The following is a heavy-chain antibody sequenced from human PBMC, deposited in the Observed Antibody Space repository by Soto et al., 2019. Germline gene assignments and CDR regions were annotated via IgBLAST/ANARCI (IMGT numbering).Heavy chain of an antibody. CDR2: IYPGDSET. D-gene: IGHD2-15*01. Sequence: PGGSLKISCKGSGYSFTSYWIVWVRQMRGKGLEWMGTIYPGDSETRYSPSFQGQVTISADKSINTAYLQWSSLKASDTAIYYCARTFGGQLYSFDFWGQGTLVTVSS. CDR1: GYSFTSYW. J-gene: IGHJ4*02. V-gene: IGHV5-51*01. CDR3: ARTFGGQLYSFDF.